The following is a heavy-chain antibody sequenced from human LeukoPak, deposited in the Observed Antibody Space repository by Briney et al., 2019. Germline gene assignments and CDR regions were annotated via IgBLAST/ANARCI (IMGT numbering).Heavy chain of an antibody. CDR2: IWYDGSNK. V-gene: IGHV3-33*01. J-gene: IGHJ4*02. CDR3: ARDRRYSSSSGFDY. CDR1: GFTFSSYG. Sequence: PGGSLRLSCAASGFTFSSYGMHWVRQAPGKGLEWVAVIWYDGSNKYYADSVKGRFTISRDNSKNTLYLQMNSLRAEDTAVYYCARDRRYSSSSGFDYWGQGTLVTVSS. D-gene: IGHD6-6*01.